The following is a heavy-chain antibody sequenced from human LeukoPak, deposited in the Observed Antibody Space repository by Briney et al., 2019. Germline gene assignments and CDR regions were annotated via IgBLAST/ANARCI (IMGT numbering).Heavy chain of an antibody. CDR2: ISYDGSNK. Sequence: PGGSLRLSCAASGFTFSSYAMHWVRQAPGKGLEWVAVISYDGSNKYYADSVKGRFTISRDNSKNTLYLQMNSLRAEDTAVYYCSSGGYHLDYWGQGTLVTVSS. CDR3: SSGGYHLDY. CDR1: GFTFSSYA. D-gene: IGHD5-18*01. J-gene: IGHJ4*02. V-gene: IGHV3-30-3*01.